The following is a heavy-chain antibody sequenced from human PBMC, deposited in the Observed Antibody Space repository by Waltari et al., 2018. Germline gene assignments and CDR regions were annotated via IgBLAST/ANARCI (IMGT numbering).Heavy chain of an antibody. D-gene: IGHD2-2*01. CDR3: AKDMVPAAMHYYYGMDV. J-gene: IGHJ6*02. Sequence: QVQLVESGGGVVQPGGSLRLSCAASGFTFSSYGMHWVRQAPGKGLEWVAVIRYDGSNKYYADSVKGRFTISRDNSKNTLYLQMNSLRAEDTAVYYCAKDMVPAAMHYYYGMDVWGQGTTVTVSS. V-gene: IGHV3-30*02. CDR1: GFTFSSYG. CDR2: IRYDGSNK.